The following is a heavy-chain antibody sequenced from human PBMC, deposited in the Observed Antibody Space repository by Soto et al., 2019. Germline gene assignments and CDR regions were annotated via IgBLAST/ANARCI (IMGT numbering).Heavy chain of an antibody. D-gene: IGHD3-9*01. V-gene: IGHV4-59*08. CDR1: GGSISRYY. CDR2: IYYSGST. CDR3: ARQSRILTGHPGLLYY. J-gene: IGHJ4*02. Sequence: SETLSLTCTVSGGSISRYYWSWIRQPPGKGLEWIGYIYYSGSTNYNPSLKSRVTISVDTSKNQFSLKLSSVTAADTAVYYCARQSRILTGHPGLLYYCGQGTLVTVSS.